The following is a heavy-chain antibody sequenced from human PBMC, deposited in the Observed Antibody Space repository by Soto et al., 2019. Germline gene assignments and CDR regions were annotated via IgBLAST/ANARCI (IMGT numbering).Heavy chain of an antibody. D-gene: IGHD6-13*01. CDR3: ARARSSSPHYFDY. CDR1: GGSISSGDNY. V-gene: IGHV4-39*07. J-gene: IGHJ4*02. CDR2: IYYSGTT. Sequence: SETLSLTCTVSGGSISSGDNYWSWIRQHPGKGLEWMGSIYYSGTTYYNPSLKSRVTISVDKSKNQFSLKLSSVTAADTAVYYCARARSSSPHYFDYWGQGTLVTVSS.